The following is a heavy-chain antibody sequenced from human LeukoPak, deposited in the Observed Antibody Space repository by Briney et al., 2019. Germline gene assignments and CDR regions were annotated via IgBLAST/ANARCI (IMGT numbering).Heavy chain of an antibody. CDR2: IIPIFGTA. Sequence: SVKVSCKASGGTFSSYAISWARQAPGQGLEWMGGIIPIFGTANYAQKFQGRVTITADESTSTAYMELSSLRSEDTAVYYCASWGIAAASDDYWGQGTLVTVSS. J-gene: IGHJ4*02. CDR3: ASWGIAAASDDY. CDR1: GGTFSSYA. D-gene: IGHD6-13*01. V-gene: IGHV1-69*13.